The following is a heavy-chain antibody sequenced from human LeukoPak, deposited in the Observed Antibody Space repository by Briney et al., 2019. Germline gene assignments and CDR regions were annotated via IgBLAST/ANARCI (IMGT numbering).Heavy chain of an antibody. J-gene: IGHJ6*02. CDR1: GYTFTSSY. CDR2: HKPRGGST. CDR3: ARVGYSSGWYSNYYGMDV. D-gene: IGHD6-19*01. Sequence: GASLWSSCEGAGYTFTSSYMNWVRHPTVQGMECPRIHKPRGGSTSYAQKFQGRVTMTRDTSTSTVYMELSSLRSEDTAVYYCARVGYSSGWYSNYYGMDVWGQGTTVTVSS. V-gene: IGHV1-46*01.